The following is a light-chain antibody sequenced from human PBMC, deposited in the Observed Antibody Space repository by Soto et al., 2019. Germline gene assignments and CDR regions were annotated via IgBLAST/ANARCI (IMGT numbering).Light chain of an antibody. CDR2: EVT. Sequence: QSVLTQPASVSGSPGQSITISGTGTSNDVGGYNFVSWYQQLPGKAPKPIIYEVTNRPSGISNRFSGSKSGNTASLTISGLQAEDEADYYCSSYTSVRGVFGGGTKVTVL. CDR3: SSYTSVRGV. CDR1: SNDVGGYNF. J-gene: IGLJ3*02. V-gene: IGLV2-14*01.